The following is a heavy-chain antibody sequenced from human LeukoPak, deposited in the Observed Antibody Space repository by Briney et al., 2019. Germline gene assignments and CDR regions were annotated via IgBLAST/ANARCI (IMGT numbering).Heavy chain of an antibody. CDR1: GFTFSSYG. Sequence: GGSLRLSCAASGFTFSSYGMHWVRQAPGKGLEWVAVIPYDGSNKYYADSVKGRFTISRDNSKNTLYLQMNSLRAEDTAVYYCAKDLYSSSNPWGQGTLVTVSS. CDR3: AKDLYSSSNP. CDR2: IPYDGSNK. J-gene: IGHJ5*02. D-gene: IGHD6-6*01. V-gene: IGHV3-30*18.